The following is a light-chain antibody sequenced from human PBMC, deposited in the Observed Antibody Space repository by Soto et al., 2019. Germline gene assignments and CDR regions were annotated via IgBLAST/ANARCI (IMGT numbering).Light chain of an antibody. CDR2: GAS. CDR3: QQYFTSPIT. CDR1: QSVNSR. J-gene: IGKJ5*01. V-gene: IGKV3D-15*02. Sequence: EKVMTQSPAPLSFSPVERATHSCRASQSVNSRLAWYQHKPGQAPRLLISGASNRASGIPARFSAWGSGTDFTLTISRVDPADFAFYYCQQYFTSPITFGQGTRLEI.